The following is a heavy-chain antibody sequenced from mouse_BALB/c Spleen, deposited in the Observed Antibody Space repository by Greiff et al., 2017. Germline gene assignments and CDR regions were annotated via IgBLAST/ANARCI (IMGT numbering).Heavy chain of an antibody. V-gene: IGHV14-3*02. J-gene: IGHJ3*01. CDR1: GFNIKDTY. CDR3: ARDYYGSSPLAY. D-gene: IGHD1-1*01. Sequence: VQLQQSGAELVKPGASVKLSCTASGFNIKDTYMHWVKQRPEQGLEWIGRIDPANGNTKYDPKFQGKATITADTSSNTAYLQLSSLTSEDTAVYYCARDYYGSSPLAYGGQGTLVTVSA. CDR2: IDPANGNT.